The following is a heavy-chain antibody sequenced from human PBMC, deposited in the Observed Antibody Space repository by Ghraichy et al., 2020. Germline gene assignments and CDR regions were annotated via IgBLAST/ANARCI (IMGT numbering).Heavy chain of an antibody. CDR1: GATFSSYA. CDR2: IIPIFGTA. Sequence: SVKVSCKASGATFSSYAISWVRQAPGQGVECMGGIIPIFGTANYAQKFQGRVTITADESTSTAYMELSSLRSEDTAVYYCARSDSSGYTIDYWGQGTLVTVS. CDR3: ARSDSSGYTIDY. J-gene: IGHJ4*02. V-gene: IGHV1-69*13. D-gene: IGHD3-22*01.